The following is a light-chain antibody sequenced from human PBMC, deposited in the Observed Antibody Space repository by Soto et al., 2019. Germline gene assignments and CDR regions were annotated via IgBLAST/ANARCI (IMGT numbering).Light chain of an antibody. V-gene: IGKV1-39*01. J-gene: IGKJ1*01. Sequence: DIQVTQSPSSLSASVGDKVTITCRASQNIIDYLNWYQQRPGTPPKLLIYRASNLQSEVPSRFSGSGSGTDFSLNISSLQHEDFATYYCQQSYSLTRTFGQGTRV. CDR3: QQSYSLTRT. CDR2: RAS. CDR1: QNIIDY.